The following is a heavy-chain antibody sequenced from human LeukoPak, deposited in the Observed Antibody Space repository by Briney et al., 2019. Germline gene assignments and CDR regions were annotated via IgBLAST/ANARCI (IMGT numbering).Heavy chain of an antibody. CDR2: IYHSGST. D-gene: IGHD1-26*01. J-gene: IGHJ4*02. CDR3: AREARGGANDY. V-gene: IGHV4-30-2*06. CDR1: GGSISSGGYS. Sequence: SETLSLTCAVSGGSISSGGYSWSWIRQSPGKGLEWIGYIYHSGSTYYNPSLKSRVTISVDRSKNQFSLKLSSVTAADTAVYYCAREARGGANDYWGQGTLVTVSS.